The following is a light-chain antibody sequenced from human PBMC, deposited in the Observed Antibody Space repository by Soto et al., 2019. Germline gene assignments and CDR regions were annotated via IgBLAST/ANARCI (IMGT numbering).Light chain of an antibody. CDR2: DAS. Sequence: IVITQGPRIMTKSPGERATLSCRASQSVGKYLVWYQQRPGQAPRLLIYDASNRATGIPDRFSGSVSGTGFTLTISRLEPEDFAVYFRQQYGSSPPWTFGQGTKVDI. V-gene: IGKV3-20*01. J-gene: IGKJ1*01. CDR1: QSVGKY. CDR3: QQYGSSPPWT.